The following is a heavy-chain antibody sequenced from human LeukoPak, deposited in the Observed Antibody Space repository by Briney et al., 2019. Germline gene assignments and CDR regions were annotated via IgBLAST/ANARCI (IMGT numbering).Heavy chain of an antibody. Sequence: GGSLRLSCAASGFTFSSYSMNWVRQAPGKGLEWVSYISSSSSPIYYADSVKGRFTISRDNAKNSVYLQMNSLRAEDTAVYYCARDRCGGDCYAKDYWGQGTLVTVPS. CDR3: ARDRCGGDCYAKDY. D-gene: IGHD2-21*02. V-gene: IGHV3-48*01. CDR1: GFTFSSYS. J-gene: IGHJ4*02. CDR2: ISSSSSPI.